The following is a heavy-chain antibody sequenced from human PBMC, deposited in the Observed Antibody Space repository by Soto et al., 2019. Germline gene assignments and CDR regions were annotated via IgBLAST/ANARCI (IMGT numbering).Heavy chain of an antibody. V-gene: IGHV3-33*01. Sequence: GGSLRLSCAASGFTFSSYGMHWVRQAPGKGLEWVAVIWYDGSNKYYADSVKGRFTISRDNSKNTLYLQMNSLRAEDTAVYYCARGGPIRLDSRRFSTYGMDVWGQGTTVTVSS. CDR1: GFTFSSYG. J-gene: IGHJ6*02. CDR3: ARGGPIRLDSRRFSTYGMDV. CDR2: IWYDGSNK. D-gene: IGHD1-1*01.